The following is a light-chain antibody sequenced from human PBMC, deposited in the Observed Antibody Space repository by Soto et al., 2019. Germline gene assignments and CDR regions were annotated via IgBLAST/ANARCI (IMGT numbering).Light chain of an antibody. V-gene: IGLV2-14*01. CDR3: SSYSNSGTLMV. CDR1: SSDLGTYNY. J-gene: IGLJ3*02. CDR2: VVT. Sequence: QSVLTQPASVSGSPGQSITISCTGTSSDLGTYNYVSWYQQHPGKAPKLLIYVVTNRPSGVSNRFSGSKSGNTASLTISGLRAEDEADYYCSSYSNSGTLMVFGGGTKLTVL.